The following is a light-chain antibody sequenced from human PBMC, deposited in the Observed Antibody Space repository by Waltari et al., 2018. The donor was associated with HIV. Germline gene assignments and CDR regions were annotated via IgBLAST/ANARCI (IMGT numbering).Light chain of an antibody. CDR3: CSFAGSYSLV. CDR1: SSGVGQYNY. V-gene: IGLV2-11*02. J-gene: IGLJ3*02. CDR2: DVT. Sequence: QSALPQPCTVSGCAGQSVTISCTRTSSGVGQYNYVSWYQQHPGKAPKLMIYDVTKRPSGVPDRFSGSKSCNTTSLTISGLQAEDEAAYYCCSFAGSYSLVFGGGTKLTVL.